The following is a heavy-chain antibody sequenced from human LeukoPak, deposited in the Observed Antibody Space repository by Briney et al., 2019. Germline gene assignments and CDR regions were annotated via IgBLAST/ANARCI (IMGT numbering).Heavy chain of an antibody. D-gene: IGHD2-2*02. J-gene: IGHJ5*02. V-gene: IGHV3-7*01. CDR1: GFTFSSYW. CDR2: IKEDGSEK. CDR3: ARDLGYCSSTSCYNRWFDP. Sequence: GGSLRLSCAASGFTFSSYWMSWVRQAPGKGLEWVANIKEDGSEKYYVDSVKGRFTISRDNAKNSLYLQMNSLRVEDTAVYYCARDLGYCSSTSCYNRWFDPWGQGTLVTVSS.